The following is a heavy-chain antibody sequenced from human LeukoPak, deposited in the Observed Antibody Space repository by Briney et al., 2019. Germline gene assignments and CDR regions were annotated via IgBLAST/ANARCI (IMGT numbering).Heavy chain of an antibody. Sequence: GGSLRLSCEASGFTFSSYWMHWVRQIPGKGLMWVSRIESNGLTLYADSVRDRFTISRDNGKNTIYLQMNNLRGDDTAVYYCARAATYFYGSVTYDWFESWGQGTLVTVSS. CDR3: ARAATYFYGSVTYDWFES. J-gene: IGHJ5*01. CDR2: IESNGLT. V-gene: IGHV3-74*01. D-gene: IGHD3-10*01. CDR1: GFTFSSYW.